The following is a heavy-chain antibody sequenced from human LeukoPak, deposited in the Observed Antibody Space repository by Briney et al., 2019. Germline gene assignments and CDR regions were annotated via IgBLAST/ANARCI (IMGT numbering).Heavy chain of an antibody. CDR1: GDSFSSSSHF. J-gene: IGHJ3*02. CDR2: IYTSGST. D-gene: IGHD7-27*01. V-gene: IGHV4-61*02. Sequence: PSETLSLTCTVSGDSFSSSSHFWGWLRQPAGKGLEWIGRIYTSGSTNYNPSLKSRVTISVDTSKNQFSLKLSSVTAADTAVYYCARGTGESRAFDIWGQGTMVTVSS. CDR3: ARGTGESRAFDI.